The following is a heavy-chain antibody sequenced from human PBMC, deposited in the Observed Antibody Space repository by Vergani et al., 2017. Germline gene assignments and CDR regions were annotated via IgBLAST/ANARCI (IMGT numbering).Heavy chain of an antibody. V-gene: IGHV3-21*04. Sequence: EVQLVESGGGLVQPGRSLRLSCAASGFTFSSYSMNWVRQAPGKGLEWVSSISSSSSYIYYADSVKGRFSISRDNSKNTLYLQMNSLRVEDTAVYYCARAYGRYDWFDYWGQRTLVTVSS. CDR3: ARAYGRYDWFDY. J-gene: IGHJ4*01. CDR1: GFTFSSYS. D-gene: IGHD1-20*01. CDR2: ISSSSSYI.